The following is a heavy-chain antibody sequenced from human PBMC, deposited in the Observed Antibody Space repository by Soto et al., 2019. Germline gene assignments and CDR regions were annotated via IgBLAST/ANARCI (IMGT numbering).Heavy chain of an antibody. CDR3: ARSRDRFDY. CDR2: INPSGGST. CDR1: GYTFTIYY. J-gene: IGHJ4*02. Sequence: QVQLVQSGAEVKKPGASVKVSCKASGYTFTIYYMHWVRQAPGQGLEWMGIINPSGGSTSYAQMFQGRVNMTRDTSTSTVYMELSSLRSEDTAIYYCARSRDRFDYWGQGTLVTVSS. V-gene: IGHV1-46*01.